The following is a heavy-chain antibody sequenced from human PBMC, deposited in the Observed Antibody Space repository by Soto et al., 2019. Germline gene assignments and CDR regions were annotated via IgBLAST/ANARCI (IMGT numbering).Heavy chain of an antibody. V-gene: IGHV1-18*01. CDR3: ARSRRSGKVLENWFDP. J-gene: IGHJ5*02. CDR2: ISAYNGNT. Sequence: ASVKVSCKASGYTFTSYSMSWVRQAPGQGLEWMGRISAYNGNTNYAQKLQGRVTMTTDTSTSTAYMELRSLRSDDTAVYYCARSRRSGKVLENWFDPWGQGTLVTVSS. D-gene: IGHD3-3*01. CDR1: GYTFTSYS.